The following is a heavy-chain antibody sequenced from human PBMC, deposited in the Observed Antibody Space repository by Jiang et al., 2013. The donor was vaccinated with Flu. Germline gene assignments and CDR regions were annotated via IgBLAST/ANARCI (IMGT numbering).Heavy chain of an antibody. J-gene: IGHJ4*02. V-gene: IGHV3-30*02. D-gene: IGHD1-26*01. Sequence: KGRFTISRDNSKNTLYLQMNSLRAEDTAVYYCAKVWWEQYYFDYWGQGTLVTVSS. CDR3: AKVWWEQYYFDY.